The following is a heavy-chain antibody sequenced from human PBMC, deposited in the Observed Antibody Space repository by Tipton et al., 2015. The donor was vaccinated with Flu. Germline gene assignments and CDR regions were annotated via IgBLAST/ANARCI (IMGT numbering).Heavy chain of an antibody. CDR1: GGSISDYY. CDR3: ARVNRSWLVP. Sequence: TPSLTCSLSGGSISDYYYTWIRQPPGKGLEWIGSIFYTGNTDYSPSLKSRVTISLDTSKNQFSLELTSMTAADTAVYYCARVNRSWLVPWGQGTLVTVPS. V-gene: IGHV4-59*13. J-gene: IGHJ5*02. CDR2: IFYTGNT. D-gene: IGHD2/OR15-2a*01.